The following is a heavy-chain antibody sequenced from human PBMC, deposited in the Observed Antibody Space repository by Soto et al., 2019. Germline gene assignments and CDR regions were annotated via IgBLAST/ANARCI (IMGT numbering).Heavy chain of an antibody. Sequence: PGGSLRLSCVASGFSLANYPMNWVRQMPGKGLEWISYSSPRGDTIYYADSVEGRFTISRDNARNSLSLHMSSLRDEDSALYYCAKGPHTNVGWPYYFESWGQG. CDR1: GFSLANYP. J-gene: IGHJ4*02. D-gene: IGHD6-19*01. CDR2: SSPRGDTI. V-gene: IGHV3-48*02. CDR3: AKGPHTNVGWPYYFES.